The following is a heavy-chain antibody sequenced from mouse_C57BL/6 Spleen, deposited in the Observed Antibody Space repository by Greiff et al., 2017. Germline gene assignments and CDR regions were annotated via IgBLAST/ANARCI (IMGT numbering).Heavy chain of an antibody. D-gene: IGHD2-4*01. V-gene: IGHV1-66*01. CDR1: GYSFTSYY. Sequence: VKLMESGPELVKPGASVKISCKASGYSFTSYYIHWVKQRPGQGLEWIGWIYPGSGNTKYNEKFKGKATLTADTSSSTAYMQLSSLTSEDSSVYYCARGGDYDGAWFAYWGQGTLVTVSA. J-gene: IGHJ3*01. CDR3: ARGGDYDGAWFAY. CDR2: IYPGSGNT.